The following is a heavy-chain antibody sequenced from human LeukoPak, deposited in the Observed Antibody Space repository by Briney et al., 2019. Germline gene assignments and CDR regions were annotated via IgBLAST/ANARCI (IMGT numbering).Heavy chain of an antibody. CDR3: ARQDCSSTSCLFDP. D-gene: IGHD2-2*01. V-gene: IGHV4-59*08. CDR1: GGSISSYY. J-gene: IGHJ5*02. Sequence: PSETLSLTCTVSGGSISSYYWSWIRQPPGKGLEWIGYIYYSGSTNYNPSLKSRVTISVDTSKNQFSLKLSSVTAADTAVYYCARQDCSSTSCLFDPWGQGTLVTVSS. CDR2: IYYSGST.